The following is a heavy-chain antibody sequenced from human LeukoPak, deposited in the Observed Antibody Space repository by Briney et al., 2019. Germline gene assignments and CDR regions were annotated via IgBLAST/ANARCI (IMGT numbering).Heavy chain of an antibody. J-gene: IGHJ4*02. D-gene: IGHD3-3*01. CDR2: ITGDGGTT. CDR3: AKEHFGAGHY. V-gene: IGHV3-43*02. CDR1: GFTFGDYT. Sequence: PGGSLRLSCAASGFTFGDYTMHWFRQPPGRGLQWVSLITGDGGTTSYAGSVKGRFTISRDNSKNSLSLHMNSLRNEDTALYYCAKEHFGAGHYWGQGTLVTVSS.